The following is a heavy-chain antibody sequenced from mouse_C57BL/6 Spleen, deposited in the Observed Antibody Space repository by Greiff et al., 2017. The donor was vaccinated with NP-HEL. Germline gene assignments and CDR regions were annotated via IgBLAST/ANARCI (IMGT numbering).Heavy chain of an antibody. CDR1: GYTFTSYW. V-gene: IGHV1-69*01. D-gene: IGHD1-1*01. CDR2: IDPSDSYT. J-gene: IGHJ2*01. CDR3: ARGAWITTVGKPYFDY. Sequence: QVQLQQPGAELVMPGASVKLSCKASGYTFTSYWMHWVKQRPGQGLEWIGEIDPSDSYTNYNQKFKGKSTLTVDKSSSTAYMQLSSLTSEDSAVYYCARGAWITTVGKPYFDYWGQGTTLTVSS.